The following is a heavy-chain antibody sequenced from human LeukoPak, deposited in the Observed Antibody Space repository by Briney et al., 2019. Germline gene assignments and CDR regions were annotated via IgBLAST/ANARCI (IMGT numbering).Heavy chain of an antibody. CDR2: ISSGGDIM. J-gene: IGHJ3*02. V-gene: IGHV3-11*01. CDR1: GLRFSDYY. Sequence: GGSLRLSCAASGLRFSDYYVSWIRQAPGKGLQWVSYISSGGDIMHYADSVKGRFTSSRDNAKNSGYLEMNSLGAEDTAVYYCARHRSGGSQDDAFDIWGQGTMVTVSS. CDR3: ARHRSGGSQDDAFDI. D-gene: IGHD2-15*01.